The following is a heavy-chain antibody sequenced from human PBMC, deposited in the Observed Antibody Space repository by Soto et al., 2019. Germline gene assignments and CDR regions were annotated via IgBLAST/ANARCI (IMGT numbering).Heavy chain of an antibody. CDR3: ARVIPDILTGYFADY. Sequence: SETLSLPCAVYGGSFSGYYWSWIRQPPGKGLEWIGEINHSGSTNYNPSLKSRVTISVDTSKNQFSLKLSSVTAADTAVYYCARVIPDILTGYFADYWGQGTLVTVSS. CDR1: GGSFSGYY. D-gene: IGHD3-9*01. J-gene: IGHJ4*02. V-gene: IGHV4-34*01. CDR2: INHSGST.